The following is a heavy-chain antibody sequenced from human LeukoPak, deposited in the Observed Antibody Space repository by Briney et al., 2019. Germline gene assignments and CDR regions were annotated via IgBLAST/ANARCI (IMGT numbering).Heavy chain of an antibody. J-gene: IGHJ3*02. CDR1: GGSISSGGYY. CDR3: AGDCVFGVGAFDI. Sequence: PSQTLSLTCTVSGGSISSGGYYWSWIRQHPGKGLEWIGYIYYSGSTYYNPSLKSRVTISVDTSKNQFSLKLSSVTAADTAVYYCAGDCVFGVGAFDIWGQGTMVTVSS. CDR2: IYYSGST. D-gene: IGHD3-10*01. V-gene: IGHV4-31*03.